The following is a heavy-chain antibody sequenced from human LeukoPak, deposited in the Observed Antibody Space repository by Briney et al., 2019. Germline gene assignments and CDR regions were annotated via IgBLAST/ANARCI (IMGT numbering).Heavy chain of an antibody. J-gene: IGHJ4*01. V-gene: IGHV3-23*01. Sequence: PGGSLRLSCAASGFTFSSYAMSWVRQAPGKGLEWVSGISGSGGSTYYADSVKGRFTISRDNSKNTLYLQMNSLRAEDTAVYYCAKSPGDSSSWYLDYWGQGNLVIVSS. CDR2: ISGSGGST. CDR1: GFTFSSYA. D-gene: IGHD6-13*01. CDR3: AKSPGDSSSWYLDY.